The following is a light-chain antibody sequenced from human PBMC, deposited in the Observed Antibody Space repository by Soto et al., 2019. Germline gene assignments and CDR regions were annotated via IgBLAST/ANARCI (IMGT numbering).Light chain of an antibody. Sequence: EVVLTQSPGTLSLSAGERATLSCRASQSVSSNYLAWYQQKPGQSPRLLLYGASNRASGISGRFSGSGSGTDFTLTIYRLEPEDFAVYYCQQYYISPCTFGQGTKVEI. CDR1: QSVSSNY. CDR2: GAS. CDR3: QQYYISPCT. V-gene: IGKV3-20*01. J-gene: IGKJ1*01.